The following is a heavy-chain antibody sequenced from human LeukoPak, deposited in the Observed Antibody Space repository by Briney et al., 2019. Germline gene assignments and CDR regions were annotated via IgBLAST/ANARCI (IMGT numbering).Heavy chain of an antibody. V-gene: IGHV2-70*04. D-gene: IGHD3-22*01. CDR2: IDWDDDK. Sequence: GPTPVNPPQTLTLTCTFSGFSSRTRGGLVSWIRQPPGMVLQWLPSIDWDDDKFYSTSLKTRLTISKDTSKNQVVLTMTNMDPVDTATYYGARAIRYDSSRGAFDIWGQGTMVTVSS. CDR3: ARAIRYDSSRGAFDI. CDR1: GFSSRTRGGL. J-gene: IGHJ3*02.